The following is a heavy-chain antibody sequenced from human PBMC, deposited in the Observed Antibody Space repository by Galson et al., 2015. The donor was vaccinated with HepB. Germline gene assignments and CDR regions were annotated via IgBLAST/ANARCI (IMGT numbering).Heavy chain of an antibody. V-gene: IGHV1-3*01. CDR2: INAGNGNT. J-gene: IGHJ4*02. Sequence: SCKASGYTFTSYAMHWVRQAPGQRLEWMGWINAGNGNTKYSQKFQGRVTITRDTSASTAYMELSSLRSEDTAVYYCARVAPTGTTAEYFDYWGQGTLVTVSS. CDR1: GYTFTSYA. D-gene: IGHD1-7*01. CDR3: ARVAPTGTTAEYFDY.